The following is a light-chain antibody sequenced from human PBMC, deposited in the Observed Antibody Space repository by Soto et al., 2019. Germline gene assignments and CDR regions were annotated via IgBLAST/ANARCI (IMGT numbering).Light chain of an antibody. CDR2: QDI. CDR1: KLSNKY. V-gene: IGLV3-1*01. J-gene: IGLJ3*02. CDR3: QAWGGSTVV. Sequence: SYELTQPPSVSVSPGQTASITCSGQKLSNKYACWYQQRSGQSPILVIYQDIKRPSGIPERFSGSNSGNTATLTITGTQAVDEADYYCQAWGGSTVVFAGGTKVTVL.